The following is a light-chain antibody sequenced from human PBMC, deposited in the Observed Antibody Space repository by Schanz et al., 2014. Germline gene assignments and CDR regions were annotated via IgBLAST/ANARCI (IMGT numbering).Light chain of an antibody. CDR3: AAWDDSLNGRGV. V-gene: IGLV1-44*01. CDR2: RNN. CDR1: ISNIGSNT. J-gene: IGLJ3*02. Sequence: QSVLTQPPSASGTPGQRVTISCSGSISNIGSNTVNWYQQLPGTAPKLLIYRNNQRPSGVPDRFSGSKSGTSASLAISGLQSEDEADYYCAAWDDSLNGRGVFGGGTKLTVL.